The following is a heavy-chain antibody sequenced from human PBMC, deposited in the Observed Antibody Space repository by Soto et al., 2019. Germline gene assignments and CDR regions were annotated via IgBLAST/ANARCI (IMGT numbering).Heavy chain of an antibody. J-gene: IGHJ6*02. Sequence: EVQLVESGGGLVQPGRSLRLSCAASGFTFDDYAMHWVRQAPGKGLEWVSGISWNSGSIGYAAFVKGRFTISRDNAKNSLYLQMNSLRAEDTALYYCAKDMSLSPTHGMDVWGQGTTVTVSS. CDR3: AKDMSLSPTHGMDV. V-gene: IGHV3-9*01. CDR2: ISWNSGSI. CDR1: GFTFDDYA.